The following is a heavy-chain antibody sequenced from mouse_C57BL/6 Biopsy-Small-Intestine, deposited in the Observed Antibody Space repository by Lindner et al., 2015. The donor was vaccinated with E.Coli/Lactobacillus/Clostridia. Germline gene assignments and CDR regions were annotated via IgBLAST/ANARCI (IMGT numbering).Heavy chain of an antibody. J-gene: IGHJ4*01. CDR3: ARHPLYYSSPYYAMDY. D-gene: IGHD2-5*01. Sequence: VQLQESGGDLVKPGGSLKLSCAASGFTFSSYGMSWVRQTPDKRLEWVATISSGGSYTYYPDSVKGRFTISRDNAKNTLYLQMSSLKSEDTAMYYCARHPLYYSSPYYAMDYWGQGTSVTVSS. CDR1: GFTFSSYG. CDR2: ISSGGSYT. V-gene: IGHV5-6*01.